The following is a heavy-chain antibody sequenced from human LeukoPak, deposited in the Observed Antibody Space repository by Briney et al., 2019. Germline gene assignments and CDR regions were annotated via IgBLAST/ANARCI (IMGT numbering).Heavy chain of an antibody. V-gene: IGHV3-23*01. J-gene: IGHJ4*02. D-gene: IGHD4-17*01. CDR2: ISGSGGST. CDR3: AKDLPDYGDYIEGY. Sequence: GGSLRLSCAASGFTFSSFAMSWVRQAPGKGLEWVSTISGSGGSTNYADSVKGRFTFSRDSSKNMVYLQMNSLRVEDTAVYYCAKDLPDYGDYIEGYWGQGTLVTVSS. CDR1: GFTFSSFA.